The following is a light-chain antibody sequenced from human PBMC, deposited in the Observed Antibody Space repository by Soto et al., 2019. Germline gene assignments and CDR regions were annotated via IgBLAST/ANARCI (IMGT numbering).Light chain of an antibody. Sequence: QSALTQPASVSGSPGQSIAISCTGSSSDIGGHNYVSRYQHHPGKAPKLMVYEVSNRPSGVSNRFSGSKSGNTASLTISGLQAEDEADYYCSSYTSSSTVVFGGGTKLTVL. CDR2: EVS. J-gene: IGLJ2*01. CDR3: SSYTSSSTVV. V-gene: IGLV2-14*01. CDR1: SSDIGGHNY.